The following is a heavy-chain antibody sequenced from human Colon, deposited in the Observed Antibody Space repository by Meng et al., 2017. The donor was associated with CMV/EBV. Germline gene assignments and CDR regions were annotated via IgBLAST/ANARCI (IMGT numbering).Heavy chain of an antibody. CDR1: GDLTSGGSHY. D-gene: IGHD6-13*01. J-gene: IGHJ4*02. CDR3: ARDHSISWFYY. Sequence: QLHLQESGPGLVKPSETLSLTCLVSGDLTSGGSHYWGWIRQPPGKGLEWIGSIYYTGNTYYNPALKNRVTISRDASKNQFSLRVTSVTAADTAVYFCARDHSISWFYYWGQGTLVTVSS. CDR2: IYYTGNT. V-gene: IGHV4-39*07.